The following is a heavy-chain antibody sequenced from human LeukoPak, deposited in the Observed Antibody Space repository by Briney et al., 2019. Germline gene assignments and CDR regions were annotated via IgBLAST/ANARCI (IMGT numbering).Heavy chain of an antibody. J-gene: IGHJ4*02. Sequence: GGSLRLSRAASGFTFSSYAMYWVRQAPGKGLEWVALISYDGSNKYNADSVKGRFTISRDNSKNTLYLQMNRLRAEDTAVYYCAKVGSYHDFDYWGQGTLVTVSS. V-gene: IGHV3-30*18. CDR3: AKVGSYHDFDY. CDR2: ISYDGSNK. D-gene: IGHD1-26*01. CDR1: GFTFSSYA.